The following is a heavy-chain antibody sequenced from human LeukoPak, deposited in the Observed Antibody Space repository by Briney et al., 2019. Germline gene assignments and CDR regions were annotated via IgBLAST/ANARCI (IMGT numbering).Heavy chain of an antibody. CDR2: IRSESDGGTT. CDR1: GFSFIDTW. CDR3: TTDPVN. V-gene: IGHV3-15*01. D-gene: IGHD3-16*02. J-gene: IGHJ4*02. Sequence: GGSLRLSCATSGFSFIDTWMSWVRQAPGKGLEWVGRIRSESDGGTTDYAAPVKGRVTISRDDSLNTLFLQMNSLKVEDTAMYYCTTDPVNWGPGTLVIVSS.